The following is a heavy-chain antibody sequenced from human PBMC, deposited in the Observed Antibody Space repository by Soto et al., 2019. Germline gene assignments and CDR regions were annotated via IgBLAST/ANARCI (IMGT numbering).Heavy chain of an antibody. CDR3: ATPNPEKWGDYYYYGMDV. J-gene: IGHJ6*02. CDR1: GFTFSSYS. CDR2: ISSSSSTI. V-gene: IGHV3-48*02. Sequence: EVQLVESGGGLVHPGGSLRLSCAASGFTFSSYSMNWVRQAPGKGLEWVSYISSSSSTIYYADSVKGRFTISRDNAKNSLYLQMNSLRDEDTAVYYCATPNPEKWGDYYYYGMDVWGQGTTVTVSS. D-gene: IGHD3-10*01.